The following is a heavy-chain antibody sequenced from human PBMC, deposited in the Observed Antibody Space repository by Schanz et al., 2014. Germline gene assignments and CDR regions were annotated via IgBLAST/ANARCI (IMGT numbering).Heavy chain of an antibody. CDR1: GFTFSDHY. D-gene: IGHD1-7*01. J-gene: IGHJ4*02. Sequence: EVHLLESGGGLVQPGGSLRLSCAASGFTFSDHYMDWVRQAPGKGLEWVSGMSWNAGSLGYGDSVKGRFTISRDNAKNSLYLQMNSLRAEDTAVYYCAMGGYQLHHWGQGTLVTVSS. V-gene: IGHV3-9*01. CDR3: AMGGYQLHH. CDR2: MSWNAGSL.